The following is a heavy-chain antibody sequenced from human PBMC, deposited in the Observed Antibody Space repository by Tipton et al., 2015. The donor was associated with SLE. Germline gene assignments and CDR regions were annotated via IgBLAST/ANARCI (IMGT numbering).Heavy chain of an antibody. CDR3: ARGYTPDGFEW. Sequence: TLSLTCTVSGGSISTFYWTWIRQPPGKGLEWIGYIFYSDNTNYNPSLKSRVTISVDTSKNQFSLELNSVTAADTAVYYCARGYTPDGFEWGGPGTMVTASS. J-gene: IGHJ3*01. V-gene: IGHV4-59*01. D-gene: IGHD3-9*01. CDR2: IFYSDNT. CDR1: GGSISTFY.